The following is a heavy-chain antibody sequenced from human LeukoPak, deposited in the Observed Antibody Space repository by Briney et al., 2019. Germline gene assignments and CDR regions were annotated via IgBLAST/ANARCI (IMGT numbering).Heavy chain of an antibody. CDR1: GYSFTSYW. D-gene: IGHD3-22*01. Sequence: GESLKISCKGSGYSFTSYWIGWVRQMPGKGLEWMGIIYPGDSDTRYSPSFQGQVTISADKSISTAYLQWSSLKASDTAMYYCARRAYYYDSSGYFDAFDIWGQGTMATVSS. V-gene: IGHV5-51*01. J-gene: IGHJ3*02. CDR3: ARRAYYYDSSGYFDAFDI. CDR2: IYPGDSDT.